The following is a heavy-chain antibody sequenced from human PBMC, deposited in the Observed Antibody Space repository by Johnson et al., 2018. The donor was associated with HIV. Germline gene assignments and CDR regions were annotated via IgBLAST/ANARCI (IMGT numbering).Heavy chain of an antibody. V-gene: IGHV3-66*02. J-gene: IGHJ3*02. D-gene: IGHD6-13*01. Sequence: LVESGGGLVQSGGSLRLSCGASGFTVSSNYMNWVRQAPGKGLEWVSVIYSGGSTYYADSVKGRFTLSRDNSKNTLYLQMNSLKADDTAIYYCAKDEEGYSSAWSAGTAFDIWGQGTMVTVSS. CDR2: IYSGGST. CDR1: GFTVSSNY. CDR3: AKDEEGYSSAWSAGTAFDI.